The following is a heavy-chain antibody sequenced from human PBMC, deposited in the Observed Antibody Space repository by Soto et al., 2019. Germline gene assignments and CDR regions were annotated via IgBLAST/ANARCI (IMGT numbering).Heavy chain of an antibody. Sequence: PSETLSLTCTVSGGSISSYYWSWIRQPPGKGLEWIGYIYYSGSTNYNPSLKSRVTISVDTSKNQFSLKLSSVTAADTAVYYCARGGYYYDSSGYYYGFFDYWGQGTLVTVSS. CDR2: IYYSGST. CDR3: ARGGYYYDSSGYYYGFFDY. D-gene: IGHD3-22*01. V-gene: IGHV4-59*01. J-gene: IGHJ4*02. CDR1: GGSISSYY.